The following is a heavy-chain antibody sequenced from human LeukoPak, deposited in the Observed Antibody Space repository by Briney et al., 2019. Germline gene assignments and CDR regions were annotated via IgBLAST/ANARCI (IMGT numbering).Heavy chain of an antibody. CDR3: ARLPTFYYDSSGYHYDY. CDR2: ISGSGPST. CDR1: GFTFNNYA. Sequence: GGSLTLSCVASGFTFNNYAMSWVRQAPGKGLEWVSSISGSGPSTDYTDAVKGRFIISRDKSKNTLHLQMNSLRAEDTALYYCARLPTFYYDSSGYHYDYWGQETLVTVSS. V-gene: IGHV3-23*01. D-gene: IGHD3-22*01. J-gene: IGHJ4*02.